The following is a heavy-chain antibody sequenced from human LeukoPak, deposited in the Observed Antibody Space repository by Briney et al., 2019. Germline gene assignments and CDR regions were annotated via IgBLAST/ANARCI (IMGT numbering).Heavy chain of an antibody. CDR1: GGTFSSYA. CDR3: ARGPPLRLGELSS. V-gene: IGHV1-69*05. Sequence: SVKVSCKASGGTFSSYAISWVRQAPGQGLEWMGRIIPIFGTANYAQKFQGRVAITTDESTSTAYMELSSLRSEDTAVYYCARGPPLRLGELSSWSQGTLVTVSS. J-gene: IGHJ5*02. CDR2: IIPIFGTA. D-gene: IGHD3-16*02.